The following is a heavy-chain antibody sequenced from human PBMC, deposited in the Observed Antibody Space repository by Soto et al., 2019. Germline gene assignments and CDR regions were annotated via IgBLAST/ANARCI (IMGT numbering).Heavy chain of an antibody. CDR1: GGSINTFY. CDR2: IFSSGST. J-gene: IGHJ4*02. D-gene: IGHD6-25*01. V-gene: IGHV4-4*07. Sequence: PSETLSLTCTVSGGSINTFYWSWVRQPAGKGLEWIGRIFSSGSTSFKPSLESRVAMSVDTSKNHFSLNLCSVTAAAIAVYYCAREGSYRDHHFAQRTHVWPFDFGGQGGLVTV. CDR3: AREGSYRDHHFAQRTHVWPFDF.